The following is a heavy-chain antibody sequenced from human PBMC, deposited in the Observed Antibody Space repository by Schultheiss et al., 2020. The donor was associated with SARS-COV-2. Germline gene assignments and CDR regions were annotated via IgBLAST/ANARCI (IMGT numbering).Heavy chain of an antibody. J-gene: IGHJ6*03. Sequence: SETLSLTCAVYGGSFSGYYWSWIRQPPGKGLEWIGEINHSGSTNYNPSLKSRVTISVDTSKNQFSLKLSSVTAADTAVYYCARGLGYCSSTSCYFYSAYYYYYMDVWGKGTTVTVSS. CDR1: GGSFSGYY. D-gene: IGHD2-2*03. CDR2: INHSGST. CDR3: ARGLGYCSSTSCYFYSAYYYYYMDV. V-gene: IGHV4-34*01.